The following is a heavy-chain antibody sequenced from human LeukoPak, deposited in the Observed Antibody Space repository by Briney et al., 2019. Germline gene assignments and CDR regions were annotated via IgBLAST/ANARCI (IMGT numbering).Heavy chain of an antibody. CDR3: ARGYYDSSGWEWYFDL. V-gene: IGHV4-39*07. Sequence: SETLSLTCTVSGGSISSSSYYWGWIRQPPGTGLEWIGSIYYSGSTYYNPSLKSRVTISVDTSKNQFSLKLSSVTAADTAVYYCARGYYDSSGWEWYFDLWGRGTLVTVSS. D-gene: IGHD3-22*01. J-gene: IGHJ2*01. CDR2: IYYSGST. CDR1: GGSISSSSYY.